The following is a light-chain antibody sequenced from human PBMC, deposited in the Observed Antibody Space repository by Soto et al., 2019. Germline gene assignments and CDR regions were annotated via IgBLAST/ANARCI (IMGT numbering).Light chain of an antibody. CDR2: GAS. CDR1: QSVSSNN. V-gene: IGKV3-20*01. CDR3: QQYDNSIT. J-gene: IGKJ5*01. Sequence: EIVLTQSPGTLSLSPGETATLSCRASQSVSSNNLAWYHQKPGQTPSLLIYGASTRATGIPDRFSGSGYGTDFTRTMRRLEPEDFSVYYCQQYDNSITFGQGTRLEIE.